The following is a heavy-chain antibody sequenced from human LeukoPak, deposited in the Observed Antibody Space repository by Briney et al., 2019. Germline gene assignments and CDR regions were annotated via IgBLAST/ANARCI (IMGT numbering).Heavy chain of an antibody. CDR1: GFILSDYN. Sequence: SGGSLRLSCAASGFILSDYNMNWVRQAPGKGLQWVSFIAISATYITYADSVKGRFTISRDNAKNSLYLQMSSLRAEDTAVYYCARDLSATARAYDYWGQGPLVTVSS. CDR3: ARDLSATARAYDY. D-gene: IGHD1-26*01. J-gene: IGHJ4*02. V-gene: IGHV3-21*01. CDR2: IAISATYI.